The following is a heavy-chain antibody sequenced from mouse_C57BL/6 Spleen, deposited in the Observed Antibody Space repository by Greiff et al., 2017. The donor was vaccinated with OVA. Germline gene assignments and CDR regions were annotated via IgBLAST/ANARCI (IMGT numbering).Heavy chain of an antibody. CDR3: ARWSYDSNAMDY. Sequence: VQLQQSGPELVKPGASVKIPCKASGYTFTDYNMDWVKQSHGKSLEWIGDINPNNGGTIYNQKFKGKATLTVDKSSSTAYMELRSLTSEDTAVYYCARWSYDSNAMDYWGQGTSVTVSS. CDR1: GYTFTDYN. V-gene: IGHV1-18*01. D-gene: IGHD2-5*01. J-gene: IGHJ4*01. CDR2: INPNNGGT.